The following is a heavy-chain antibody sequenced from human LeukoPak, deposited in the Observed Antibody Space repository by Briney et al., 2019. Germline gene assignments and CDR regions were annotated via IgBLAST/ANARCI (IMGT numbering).Heavy chain of an antibody. Sequence: ASVKVSCKAAGYTFTGYYMFWVRQAPGQGLEWMGRINPNRGGTNYAQKFQGRVTMTRDTSISTAYMELSRLRSDDTAVYYCARGYCSGGSCYPVENWFDPWGQGTLVTVSS. D-gene: IGHD2-15*01. CDR1: GYTFTGYY. V-gene: IGHV1-2*06. CDR2: INPNRGGT. CDR3: ARGYCSGGSCYPVENWFDP. J-gene: IGHJ5*02.